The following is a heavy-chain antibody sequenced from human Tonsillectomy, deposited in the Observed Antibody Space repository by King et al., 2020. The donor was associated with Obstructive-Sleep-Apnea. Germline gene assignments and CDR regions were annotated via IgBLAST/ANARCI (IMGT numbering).Heavy chain of an antibody. CDR3: ARIIAAHDAFDL. J-gene: IGHJ3*01. CDR1: GFSLSTSGMC. Sequence: TLKESGPALVKPPQTLTLTCTFSGFSLSTSGMCVSWIRQPPGKALEWLARIDWDDDKYYSTSLKTRLTISKDTSKNQVVLTMTNMDPVDTATYYCARIIAAHDAFDLWGQGTMVTVSS. D-gene: IGHD6-25*01. V-gene: IGHV2-70*11. CDR2: IDWDDDK.